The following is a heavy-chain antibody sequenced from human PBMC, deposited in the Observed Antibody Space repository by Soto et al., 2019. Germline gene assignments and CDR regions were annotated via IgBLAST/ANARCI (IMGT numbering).Heavy chain of an antibody. CDR3: ARDYAPVRSGWPEYYFDY. D-gene: IGHD6-19*01. CDR1: GYTFTGYY. CDR2: INPNSGGT. J-gene: IGHJ4*02. Sequence: ASVNVSCKSSGYTFTGYYMHWVRQAPGQGLEWMGWINPNSGGTNYAQKFQGRVTMTRDTSISTAYMELSRLRSDDTAVYYCARDYAPVRSGWPEYYFDYWGQGTLVTVSS. V-gene: IGHV1-2*02.